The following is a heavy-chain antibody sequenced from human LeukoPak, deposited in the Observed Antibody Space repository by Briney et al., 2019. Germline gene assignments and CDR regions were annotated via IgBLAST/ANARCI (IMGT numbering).Heavy chain of an antibody. V-gene: IGHV3-21*01. CDR2: ISSSSSHI. J-gene: IGHJ4*02. Sequence: GSLRLSCSASQSTFSRYSMNWVRQAPGKGLEWVASISSSSSHIHSADSVKGRFTISRDNAKNSLYLQMNSLRAEDTAVYYCARDLYDSGGYSSPIDYWGQGTLVTVSS. CDR3: ARDLYDSGGYSSPIDY. D-gene: IGHD3-22*01. CDR1: QSTFSRYS.